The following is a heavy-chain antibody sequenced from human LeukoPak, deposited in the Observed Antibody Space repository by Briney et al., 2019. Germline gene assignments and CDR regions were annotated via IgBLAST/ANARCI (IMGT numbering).Heavy chain of an antibody. CDR1: GGSISSYY. Sequence: SETLSLTCTVSGGSISSYYWNWIRQPPGKGLEWIGYIYYSGSTNYNPSLKSRVTISVDTSKNQFSLKLSSVTAADTAVYYCSRGKWSSGWFDYWGQGTLVTVSS. CDR3: SRGKWSSGWFDY. D-gene: IGHD6-19*01. V-gene: IGHV4-59*01. CDR2: IYYSGST. J-gene: IGHJ4*02.